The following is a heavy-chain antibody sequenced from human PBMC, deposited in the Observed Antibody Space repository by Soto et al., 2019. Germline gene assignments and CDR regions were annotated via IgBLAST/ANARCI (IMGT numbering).Heavy chain of an antibody. V-gene: IGHV3-23*01. D-gene: IGHD3-10*01. J-gene: IGHJ4*02. CDR3: AKVKSQLWFGELTKYYFDY. Sequence: GGSLRLSCAASGFTISSYAMSWVRQAPGKGLEWVSAISGSGGSTYYADSVKGRFTISRDNSKNTLYLQMNSLRAEDTAVYYSAKVKSQLWFGELTKYYFDYWGQGTLVTV. CDR2: ISGSGGST. CDR1: GFTISSYA.